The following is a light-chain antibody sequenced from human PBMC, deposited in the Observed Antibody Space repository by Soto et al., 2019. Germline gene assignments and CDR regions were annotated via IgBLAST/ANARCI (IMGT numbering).Light chain of an antibody. CDR3: QVWDSSSDHVV. CDR1: NIGSKS. V-gene: IGLV3-21*04. J-gene: IGLJ2*01. Sequence: SYELTQPPSVSVAPGKTARITCGGNNIGSKSVHWYQQKQGQAPVLVIYYDSDRPSGIPERFSGSNYGNTATLTISRVEAGDEADYYCQVWDSSSDHVVFGGGTKLTVL. CDR2: YDS.